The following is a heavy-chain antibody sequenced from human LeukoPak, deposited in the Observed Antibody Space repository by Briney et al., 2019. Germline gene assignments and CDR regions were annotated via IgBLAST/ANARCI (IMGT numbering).Heavy chain of an antibody. CDR1: GFTFSSYW. D-gene: IGHD3-22*01. Sequence: PGGSLRLSCEASGFTFSSYWMSWVRQAPGKGLEWVSSVSGSGGSTYYADSVKGRFTISRDNSKSTLFLQMNSLRAEDTAVYYCAKSSYYDSSGYYREYYFDYWGQGTLVTVSS. J-gene: IGHJ4*02. V-gene: IGHV3-23*01. CDR3: AKSSYYDSSGYYREYYFDY. CDR2: VSGSGGST.